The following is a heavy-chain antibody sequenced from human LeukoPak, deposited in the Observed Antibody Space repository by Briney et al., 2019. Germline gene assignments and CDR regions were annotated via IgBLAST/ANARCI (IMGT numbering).Heavy chain of an antibody. J-gene: IGHJ1*01. CDR2: IKHSGST. Sequence: PSETLSLTCAVYGGSFSGYYWSWIRQPPGKGLEWIGEIKHSGSTNYNPSLKSRVTISVDTSKNQFSLKLSSVTAADTAVYYCARGVVNGYNYLARPFQHWGQGTLVTVSS. V-gene: IGHV4-34*01. CDR1: GGSFSGYY. D-gene: IGHD5-24*01. CDR3: ARGVVNGYNYLARPFQH.